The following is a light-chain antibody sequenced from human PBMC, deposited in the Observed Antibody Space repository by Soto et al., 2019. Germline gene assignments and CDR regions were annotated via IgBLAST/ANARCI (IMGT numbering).Light chain of an antibody. CDR2: DAY. CDR1: QSIGMW. Sequence: DIQMTQSPSTLSAFVGDRVTITFLASQSIGMWLAWFQQKPGKAPKFLIHDAYSLESGVPDRLSGSRSGPEFTLTINRLQSEDFAIYYCQXYNNWPLTFGGGTKVDIK. CDR3: QXYNNWPLT. J-gene: IGKJ4*01. V-gene: IGKV1-5*01.